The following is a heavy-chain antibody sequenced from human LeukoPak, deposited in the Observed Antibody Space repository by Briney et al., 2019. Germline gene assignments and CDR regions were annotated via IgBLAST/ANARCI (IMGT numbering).Heavy chain of an antibody. J-gene: IGHJ4*02. CDR1: GFPSSVYE. Sequence: GGSLRLSCAVSGFPSSVYEMNWVRQAPGKGLEWVSNIGSSGTIIYYADSVRGRFSISRDNAKNSLYLQMNSLRVEDTAVYYCALLAVASDFDYWGQGALVTVSS. CDR3: ALLAVASDFDY. V-gene: IGHV3-48*03. D-gene: IGHD6-19*01. CDR2: IGSSGTII.